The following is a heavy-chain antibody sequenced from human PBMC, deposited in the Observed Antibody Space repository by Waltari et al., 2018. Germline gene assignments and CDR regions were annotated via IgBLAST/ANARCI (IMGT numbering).Heavy chain of an antibody. CDR1: GWSSSGYY. J-gene: IGHJ4*02. V-gene: IGHV4-34*01. CDR2: INHSGST. Sequence: QVQLQQWGAGLLKPSETLSLTCAVYGWSSSGYYWSWIRQPPGKGLEWIGEINHSGSTNYNPSLKSRVTISVDTSKNQFSLKLSSVTAADTAVYYCARQGGSGSYYKGFDYWGQGTLVTVSS. D-gene: IGHD3-10*01. CDR3: ARQGGSGSYYKGFDY.